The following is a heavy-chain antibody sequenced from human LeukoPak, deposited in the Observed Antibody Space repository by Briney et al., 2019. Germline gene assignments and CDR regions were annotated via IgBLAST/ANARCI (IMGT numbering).Heavy chain of an antibody. CDR2: ISYDGSNK. CDR3: AKGLYCSGGSCYVY. CDR1: GFTFSSYG. J-gene: IGHJ4*02. Sequence: GRSLRLSCAASGFTFSSYGMHWVRQAPGKGLEWVAVISYDGSNKYYADSVKGRFTISRDNSKSTLYLQMNSLRAEDTAVYYCAKGLYCSGGSCYVYWGQGTLVTVSS. D-gene: IGHD2-15*01. V-gene: IGHV3-30*18.